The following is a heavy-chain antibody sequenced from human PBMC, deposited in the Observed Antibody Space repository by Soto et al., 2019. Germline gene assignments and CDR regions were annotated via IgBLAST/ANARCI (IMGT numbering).Heavy chain of an antibody. CDR1: GGSISSSSYY. V-gene: IGHV4-39*01. Sequence: SETLSLTCTVSGGSISSSSYYWGWVRQPPGKGLEWIGSIYYSGSTYYNPSLKSRVTISVDTSKNQFSLKLSSVTAADTAVYYCARLLLGYRSNNWFDPWGQGTLVTVSS. CDR2: IYYSGST. D-gene: IGHD6-13*01. J-gene: IGHJ5*02. CDR3: ARLLLGYRSNNWFDP.